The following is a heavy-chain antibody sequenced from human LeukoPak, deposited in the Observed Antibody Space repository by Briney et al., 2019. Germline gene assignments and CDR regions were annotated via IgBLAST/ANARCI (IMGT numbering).Heavy chain of an antibody. V-gene: IGHV1-69*01. CDR1: GGTFSSYA. CDR3: ARCPVTMVRGVIIVDAFDI. CDR2: IIPIFGTA. J-gene: IGHJ3*02. D-gene: IGHD3-10*01. Sequence: SVEVSCKASGGTFSSYAISWVRQAPGQGLEWMGGIIPIFGTANYAQKFQGRVTITADESTSTAYMELSSLRSEDTAVYYCARCPVTMVRGVIIVDAFDIWGQGTMVTVSS.